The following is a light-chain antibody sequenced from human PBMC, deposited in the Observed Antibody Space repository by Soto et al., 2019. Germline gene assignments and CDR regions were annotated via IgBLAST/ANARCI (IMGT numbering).Light chain of an antibody. Sequence: QSALTQPPSASGTPGQRVTISCSGSSSNIGSHDVHWYQQVPGTAPKLLIYRNNQRPSGVPDRFSGSKSGTSASLAISGLRSEDEGDYYCATWDDSLSGLVVFGGGTKLTVL. J-gene: IGLJ2*01. V-gene: IGLV1-47*01. CDR2: RNN. CDR3: ATWDDSLSGLVV. CDR1: SSNIGSHD.